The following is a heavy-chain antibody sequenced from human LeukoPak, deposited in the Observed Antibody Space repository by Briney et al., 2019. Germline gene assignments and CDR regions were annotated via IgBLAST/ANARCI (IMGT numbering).Heavy chain of an antibody. CDR2: ISSSSSTI. J-gene: IGHJ6*02. D-gene: IGHD6-19*01. CDR1: EFSFSNYG. CDR3: ARTSSAMHV. V-gene: IGHV3-48*03. Sequence: GGSLRLSCAASEFSFSNYGMSWVRQAPGRGLEWVSYISSSSSTIYSADSVKGRFTISRDTAKNSLHLQINSLRAEDTAVYYCARTSSAMHVWGQGTTVTVSS.